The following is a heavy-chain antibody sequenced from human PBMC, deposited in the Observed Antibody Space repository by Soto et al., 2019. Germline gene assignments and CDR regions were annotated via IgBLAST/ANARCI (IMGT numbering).Heavy chain of an antibody. J-gene: IGHJ4*02. CDR2: IGTAGDT. CDR3: ARGPKYDVSTRWLVPYDY. V-gene: IGHV3-13*01. CDR1: GFTFSSYD. D-gene: IGHD6-19*01. Sequence: GGSLRLSCAASGFTFSSYDMHWVRQATGKGLEWVSAIGTAGDTYYPGSVKGRFTISRENAKNSLYLQMNSLRAGDTAVYYCARGPKYDVSTRWLVPYDYWGQGTLVTVSS.